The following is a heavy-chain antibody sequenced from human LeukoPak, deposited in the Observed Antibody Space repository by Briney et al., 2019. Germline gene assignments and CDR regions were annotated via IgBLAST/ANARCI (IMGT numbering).Heavy chain of an antibody. CDR2: ISSTGGTT. J-gene: IGHJ4*02. D-gene: IGHD2-8*02. V-gene: IGHV3-48*03. CDR3: ATYRQVLLPFES. Sequence: GGSLRLSCAASGFTFSSYEMNWVRQAPGKGLEWVSYISSTGGTTYYADSVRGRFTISRDNSKSTLSLQMNSLRAEDTAIYYCATYRQVLLPFESWGQGTLVTVSS. CDR1: GFTFSSYE.